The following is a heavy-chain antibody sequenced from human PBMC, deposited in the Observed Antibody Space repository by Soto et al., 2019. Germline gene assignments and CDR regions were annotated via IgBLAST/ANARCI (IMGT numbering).Heavy chain of an antibody. CDR3: GRDRGGGAPSRGGLAP. Sequence: EVQLVESGGGLIQPGGSLRLSCAASGFTVSGNYMSWVRQAPGKGLEWVSVIYSGGSAYYAASVKGRFTISRDSSKNTLYLQMNGRRAEDTAVYHWGRDRGGGAPSRGGLAPGGRGPLVPFS. CDR2: IYSGGSA. D-gene: IGHD1-26*01. V-gene: IGHV3-53*01. J-gene: IGHJ5*02. CDR1: GFTVSGNY.